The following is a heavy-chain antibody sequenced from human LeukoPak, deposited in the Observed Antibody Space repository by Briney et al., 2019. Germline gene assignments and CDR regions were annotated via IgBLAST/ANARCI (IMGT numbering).Heavy chain of an antibody. Sequence: WASVKVSCKASGGTFSSYAISWVRQAPGQGLEWMGRIIPILGIANYAQKFQGRVTITADKSTSTAYMELSSLRSEDTAVYYCARDTIQLPRLDVWGQGTTVTVSS. CDR2: IIPILGIA. V-gene: IGHV1-69*04. CDR1: GGTFSSYA. D-gene: IGHD5-18*01. J-gene: IGHJ6*02. CDR3: ARDTIQLPRLDV.